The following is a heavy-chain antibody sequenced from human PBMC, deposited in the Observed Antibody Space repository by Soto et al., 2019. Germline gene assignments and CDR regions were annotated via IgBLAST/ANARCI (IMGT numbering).Heavy chain of an antibody. CDR3: AAVRGSLGSLSFDY. V-gene: IGHV1-69-2*01. D-gene: IGHD1-26*01. J-gene: IGHJ4*02. CDR1: GITFSDLH. CDR2: VEVENDDR. Sequence: EVLLQQSGAEAREPGGVVKMSCAVSGITFSDLHMHWVKQAPGKGLEWVGLVEVENDDRLYAEKYRGRLHITTDTARHTSYMELTSLTSDDTAIYFCAAVRGSLGSLSFDYWGQGTPVTVSA.